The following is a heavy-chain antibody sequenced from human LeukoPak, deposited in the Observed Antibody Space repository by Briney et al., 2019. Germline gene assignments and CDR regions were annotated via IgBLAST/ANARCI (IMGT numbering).Heavy chain of an antibody. CDR3: ARDRREGVVPATRYFDY. Sequence: KAGGSLRLSCAASGFTFSNYWMSWVRHAPGKGLEWVSYITSSGSTIYFADSVRGRFTISRDNAKNSLYLQMNSLRAEDTAVYYCARDRREGVVPATRYFDYWGQGTLVTVSS. CDR1: GFTFSNYW. J-gene: IGHJ4*02. V-gene: IGHV3-11*04. D-gene: IGHD2-15*01. CDR2: ITSSGSTI.